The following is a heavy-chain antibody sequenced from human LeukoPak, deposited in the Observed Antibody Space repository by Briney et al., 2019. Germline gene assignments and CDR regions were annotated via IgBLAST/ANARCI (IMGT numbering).Heavy chain of an antibody. D-gene: IGHD2-15*01. CDR1: RFTFSTYW. J-gene: IGHJ4*02. CDR3: ARAPVAY. V-gene: IGHV3-7*01. CDR2: IKQDGSEK. Sequence: GGSLRLSSAASRFTFSTYWMSWVRQAPGKGLEWVANIKQDGSEKYYVDSVKGRFTISRDNAKNSLYLQMNSLRAEDTAVYYCARAPVAYWGQGTLVTVSS.